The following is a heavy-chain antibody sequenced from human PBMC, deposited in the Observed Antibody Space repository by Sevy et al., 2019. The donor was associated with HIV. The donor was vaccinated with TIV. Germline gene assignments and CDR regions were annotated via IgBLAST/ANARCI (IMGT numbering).Heavy chain of an antibody. V-gene: IGHV3-30*18. D-gene: IGHD2-8*01. CDR1: GFTFSSFG. Sequence: GGSLRLSCAASGFTFSSFGMHWVRQAPGKGLEWVAIISHDGSNKMYADSVKGRFTISRDNSKNTLYLQMDSLRADDTAVYYYAKQGGYCPNGVCYRAFDYWGQGTLVTVSS. CDR2: ISHDGSNK. CDR3: AKQGGYCPNGVCYRAFDY. J-gene: IGHJ4*02.